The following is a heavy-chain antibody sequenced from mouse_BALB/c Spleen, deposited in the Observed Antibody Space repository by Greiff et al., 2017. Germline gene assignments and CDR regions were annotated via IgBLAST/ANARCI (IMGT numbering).Heavy chain of an antibody. CDR3: ARRYGPSSAWFAY. V-gene: IGHV5-6-3*01. CDR1: GFTFSSYG. CDR2: INSNGGST. J-gene: IGHJ3*01. Sequence: EVKLMESGGGLVQPGGSLKLSCAASGFTFSSYGMSWVRQTPDKRLELVATINSNGGSTYYPDSVKGRFTISRDNAKNTLYLQMSSLKSEDTAMYYCARRYGPSSAWFAYWGQGTLVTVSA. D-gene: IGHD2-10*02.